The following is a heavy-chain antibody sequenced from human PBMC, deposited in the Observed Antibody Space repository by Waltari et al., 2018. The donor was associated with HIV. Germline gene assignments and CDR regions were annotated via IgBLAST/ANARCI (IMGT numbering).Heavy chain of an antibody. V-gene: IGHV1-46*01. D-gene: IGHD6-6*01. CDR1: GYTFTTYY. Sequence: QVQLVQSGADGKKPGASVTVSCQASGYTFTTYYLHWLRPAPAQGLEWIGVINTSAGSSVYTRKFQGRVTMTRDTSTTTVYMEVSSLTSEDTAVYYCARFSSPSLDYWGQGTLVTVSS. J-gene: IGHJ4*02. CDR2: INTSAGSS. CDR3: ARFSSPSLDY.